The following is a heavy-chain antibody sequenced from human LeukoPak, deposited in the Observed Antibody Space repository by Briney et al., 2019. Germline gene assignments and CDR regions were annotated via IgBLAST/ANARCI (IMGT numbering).Heavy chain of an antibody. V-gene: IGHV3-74*01. CDR2: INSDGSST. CDR1: GFTFSSYW. D-gene: IGHD3-16*01. CDR3: AKPVRALQLYFSWFDP. Sequence: GGSLRLSCAASGFTFSSYWMHWVRQAPGKGLVWVSRINSDGSSTSYADSVKGRFTISRDNSKNTLYLQMNSLRAKDTAVYYCAKPVRALQLYFSWFDPWGQGTLVTVSS. J-gene: IGHJ5*02.